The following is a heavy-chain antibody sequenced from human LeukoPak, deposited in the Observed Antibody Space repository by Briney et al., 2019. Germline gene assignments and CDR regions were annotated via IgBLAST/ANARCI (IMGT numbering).Heavy chain of an antibody. V-gene: IGHV4-38-2*02. CDR1: GYSISNDYY. J-gene: IGHJ4*02. CDR3: ARDTYYYDSSGYYLFDY. Sequence: SETLSLTCTVSGYSISNDYYWDWIRQPPGKGLEWIGSIYYSGSTSYNPSLKSRVTISVDTSKNQFSLKLSSVTAADTAVYYCARDTYYYDSSGYYLFDYWGQGTLVTVSS. D-gene: IGHD3-22*01. CDR2: IYYSGST.